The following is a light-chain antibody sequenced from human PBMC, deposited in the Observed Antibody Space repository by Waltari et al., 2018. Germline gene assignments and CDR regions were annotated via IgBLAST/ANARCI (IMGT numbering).Light chain of an antibody. CDR3: QERGRT. J-gene: IGKJ1*01. CDR1: QNLSSN. Sequence: IVMTQSPATLSVSPGEGATLSCKASQNLSSNLARYQQKPGQLPRLLIFGASTMATGIPARFSGSGSGTEFTLTISSLQAEDFAVYYCQERGRTFGQGTKVEIK. V-gene: IGKV3-15*01. CDR2: GAS.